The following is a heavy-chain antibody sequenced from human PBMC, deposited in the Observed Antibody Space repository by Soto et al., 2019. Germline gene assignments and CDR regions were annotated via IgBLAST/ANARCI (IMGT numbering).Heavy chain of an antibody. Sequence: GGSLRLSCAASGFTFSSYRINWVRQAPGKGLEWVSFITSSGSYIFYADSLKGRFTVSRDNAKNSVYLHMSSLRAEDTAVYYCARDGEAHYGLDVWGQGTTVTVSS. CDR2: ITSSGSYI. D-gene: IGHD3-10*01. V-gene: IGHV3-21*01. CDR3: ARDGEAHYGLDV. J-gene: IGHJ6*02. CDR1: GFTFSSYR.